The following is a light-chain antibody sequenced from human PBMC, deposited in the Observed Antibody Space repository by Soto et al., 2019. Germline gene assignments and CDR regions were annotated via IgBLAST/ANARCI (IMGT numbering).Light chain of an antibody. Sequence: IQMTQSPSTLSASVGDSVTITCRASQSITIWLAWYQQKPGKAPKLLIYDASSLEGGVPSRFSGSGSGTEFTLTISSLQPDDFATYYCQQYDSYSPLTFGGGTKVAIK. CDR1: QSITIW. J-gene: IGKJ4*01. CDR3: QQYDSYSPLT. V-gene: IGKV1-5*01. CDR2: DAS.